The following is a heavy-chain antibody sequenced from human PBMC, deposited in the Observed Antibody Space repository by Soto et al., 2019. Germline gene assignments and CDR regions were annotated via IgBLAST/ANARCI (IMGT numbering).Heavy chain of an antibody. CDR1: GAYIGSGSYS. V-gene: IGHV4-30-2*01. J-gene: IGHJ4*02. CDR3: ARFPIWFGELGY. CDR2: LHHSGDT. D-gene: IGHD3-10*01. Sequence: QLQRQESGSGLVRPSQTLSLSCIVSGAYIGSGSYSRNWIRQPPGKGLGWIGYLHHSGDTYFNPSLRRRVSISVDRSNKQFALKLISVTAADTAVYYCARFPIWFGELGYWGQGAIVTVS.